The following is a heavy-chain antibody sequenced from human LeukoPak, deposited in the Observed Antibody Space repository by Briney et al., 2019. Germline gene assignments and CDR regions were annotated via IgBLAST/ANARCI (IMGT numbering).Heavy chain of an antibody. CDR3: ATRYSGSEAGFGD. V-gene: IGHV4-30-4*01. D-gene: IGHD1-26*01. CDR2: IYYSGST. J-gene: IGHJ4*02. Sequence: PSQTLPLTCTVSGGSISSGDYYWSWIRQPPGKGLEWIGYIYYSGSTYYNPSLKSRVTISVDTSKNQFSLKLSSVTAADTAVYYCATRYSGSEAGFGDWGQGTLVTVSS. CDR1: GGSISSGDYY.